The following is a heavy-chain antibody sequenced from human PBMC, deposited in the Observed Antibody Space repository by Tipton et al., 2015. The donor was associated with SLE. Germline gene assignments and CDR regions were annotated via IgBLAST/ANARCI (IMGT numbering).Heavy chain of an antibody. CDR3: AREIVISSARGADNSYFGMDV. D-gene: IGHD1-26*01. Sequence: TLSLTCTVSGGSISSGNYYWTWIRQHPGKGLEWIGCVYYSGTAYYNPSLKSRITISVDTSKNQFSLQLSSVTAADTAVYYCAREIVISSARGADNSYFGMDVWGQGTTVTVSS. CDR2: VYYSGTA. V-gene: IGHV4-31*03. J-gene: IGHJ6*02. CDR1: GGSISSGNYY.